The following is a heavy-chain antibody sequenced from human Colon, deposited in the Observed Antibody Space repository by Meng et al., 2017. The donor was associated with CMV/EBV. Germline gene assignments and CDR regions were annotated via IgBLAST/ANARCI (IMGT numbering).Heavy chain of an antibody. V-gene: IGHV1-2*02. J-gene: IGHJ5*02. Sequence: ASVKVSCKASGYTFTDYYLHWVRQAPGQGLEWMGWINPNGGGTDYAQTFQGRVTMTRDTSTTTVYLEVNRLTSADTATYSCARVKCGTTSCSQGLDPWGQGTLVTVSS. D-gene: IGHD2-2*01. CDR1: GYTFTDYY. CDR3: ARVKCGTTSCSQGLDP. CDR2: INPNGGGT.